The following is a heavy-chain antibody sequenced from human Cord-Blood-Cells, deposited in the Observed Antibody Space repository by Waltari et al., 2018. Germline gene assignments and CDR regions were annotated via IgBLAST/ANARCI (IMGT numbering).Heavy chain of an antibody. CDR3: ARLVPPSDIVATYYFDY. V-gene: IGHV4-39*01. CDR1: GGSISSSSYY. J-gene: IGHJ4*02. CDR2: IYYSGST. D-gene: IGHD5-12*01. Sequence: QLQLQESGPGLVKPSETLSLTCTVSGGSISSSSYYWGWIRQPPMKGLEWIGSIYYSGSTYYNPSLKSRVTISVDTSKNQFSLKLSSVTAADTAVYYCARLVPPSDIVATYYFDYWGQGTLVTVSS.